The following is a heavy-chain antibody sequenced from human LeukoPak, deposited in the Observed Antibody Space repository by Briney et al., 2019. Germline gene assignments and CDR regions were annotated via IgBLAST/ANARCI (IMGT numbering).Heavy chain of an antibody. CDR3: ARHVTDYYDSSGYFDY. Sequence: PSETLSLTCTVSGGSISSSSYYWAWIRQPPGKGLEWIGSIHYSGSTYYNPSLQSRVTISIDTSKNQFSLKLSSVTAADTAVYYCARHVTDYYDSSGYFDYWGQGTLVTVSS. CDR2: IHYSGST. J-gene: IGHJ4*02. CDR1: GGSISSSSYY. V-gene: IGHV4-39*01. D-gene: IGHD3-22*01.